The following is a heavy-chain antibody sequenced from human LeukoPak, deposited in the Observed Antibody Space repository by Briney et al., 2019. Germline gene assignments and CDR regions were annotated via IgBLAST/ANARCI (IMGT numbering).Heavy chain of an antibody. D-gene: IGHD5-18*01. Sequence: PGGSLRLSCAASGFTVSSNYMSWVRQAPGKGLEWVSLIYSGGSTHYADSVKGRFTISRDNSKNTLYLQMNSLRAEDTAVYFCARDLGGYSDGSYYYYMDVWGKGTTVTVSS. V-gene: IGHV3-53*01. CDR3: ARDLGGYSDGSYYYYMDV. J-gene: IGHJ6*03. CDR1: GFTVSSNY. CDR2: IYSGGST.